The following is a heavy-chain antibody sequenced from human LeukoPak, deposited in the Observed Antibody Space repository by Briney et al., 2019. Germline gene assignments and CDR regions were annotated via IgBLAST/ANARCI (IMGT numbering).Heavy chain of an antibody. Sequence: GGSLRLSCTASTFTLNNYWMSWVRQAPGKGLEWVANIKQDGSEKYYVDSVKGRFTISRDNAKNSLYLQMNSLRAEDTAVYYCASRAGYTGSWSAFDYWGQGTLVTVSS. J-gene: IGHJ4*02. CDR1: TFTLNNYW. D-gene: IGHD6-13*01. CDR2: IKQDGSEK. V-gene: IGHV3-7*05. CDR3: ASRAGYTGSWSAFDY.